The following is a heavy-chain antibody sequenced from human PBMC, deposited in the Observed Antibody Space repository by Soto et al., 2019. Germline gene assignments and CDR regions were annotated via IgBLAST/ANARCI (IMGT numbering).Heavy chain of an antibody. CDR1: GYTFTGYF. CDR3: ARDRAPLAYMTTVTYDAFDI. V-gene: IGHV1-2*04. J-gene: IGHJ3*02. Sequence: ASVKVSCKASGYTFTGYFMHWVRHAPGQGLEWMGWINPNSGGTNYAQKFQGWVTMTRDTSISTAYMELSRLRSDDTAVYYCARDRAPLAYMTTVTYDAFDIWGQGTMVTVSS. D-gene: IGHD4-17*01. CDR2: INPNSGGT.